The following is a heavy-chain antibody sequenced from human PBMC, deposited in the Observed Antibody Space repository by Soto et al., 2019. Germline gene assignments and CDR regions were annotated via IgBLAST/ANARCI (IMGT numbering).Heavy chain of an antibody. D-gene: IGHD2-21*02. V-gene: IGHV1-46*02. CDR2: INPSGGST. CDR1: GYSFNSYY. J-gene: IGHJ5*02. Sequence: ASVKVSCKASGYSFNSYYIHWVRQAPGQGLEWMAIINPSGGSTKYAQKFQDRVTMTSDTSNNQFSLKLSSVTAADTAVYYCARASGGNSGWGHWSDPWGQGTLVTVSS. CDR3: ARASGGNSGWGHWSDP.